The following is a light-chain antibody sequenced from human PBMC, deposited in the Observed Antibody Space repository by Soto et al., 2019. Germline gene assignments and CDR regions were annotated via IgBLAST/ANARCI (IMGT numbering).Light chain of an antibody. J-gene: IGKJ4*01. V-gene: IGKV3-15*01. CDR2: GAS. CDR3: QPYNNWPLT. CDR1: QTVTTD. Sequence: EIVMTQSPVTLSVSPGERATLSCRASQTVTTDLAWYQQKPGQAPRLVIHGASTRATDFPARFSGSGSGTEFTLTINSLQSEDFAIYYCQPYNNWPLTFGGGTKVDI.